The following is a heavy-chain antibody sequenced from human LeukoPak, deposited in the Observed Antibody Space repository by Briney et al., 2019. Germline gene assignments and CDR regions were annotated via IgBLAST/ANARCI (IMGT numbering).Heavy chain of an antibody. CDR3: ARKYGAGTIYKPFDH. Sequence: GGSLRLSCAASGFTFSSYWMSWVRQAPGKGLEWVANIKQDGSEKYYVDSVKGRFTISRDNAKNSLYLQMNSLRAEDTAVYYCARKYGAGTIYKPFDHWGQGTLVTVSS. J-gene: IGHJ4*02. D-gene: IGHD6-13*01. CDR1: GFTFSSYW. V-gene: IGHV3-7*01. CDR2: IKQDGSEK.